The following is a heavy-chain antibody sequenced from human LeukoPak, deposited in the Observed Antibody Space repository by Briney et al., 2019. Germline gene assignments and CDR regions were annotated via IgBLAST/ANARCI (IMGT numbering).Heavy chain of an antibody. Sequence: SVKVSCKASGGTFSSYAISWVRQAPGQGLEWMGGIIPIFGTANYAQKFQGRVTITADESTSTACMELSSLRSEDTAVYYCANTLDYGDYNWFDPWGQGTLVTVSS. J-gene: IGHJ5*02. CDR1: GGTFSSYA. V-gene: IGHV1-69*13. D-gene: IGHD4-17*01. CDR3: ANTLDYGDYNWFDP. CDR2: IIPIFGTA.